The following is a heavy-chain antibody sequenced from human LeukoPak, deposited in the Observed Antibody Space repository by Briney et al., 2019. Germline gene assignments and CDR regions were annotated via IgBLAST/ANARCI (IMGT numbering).Heavy chain of an antibody. CDR3: ARLPYGSSWYPVAFDI. CDR1: GGSISSGGYY. Sequence: PSETLSLTCTVSGGSISSGGYYWSWIRQHPGKGLEWIGYIYYSGSTYYNPSLKSRVTISVDTSKNQFSLKLSSVTAADTAVYYCARLPYGSSWYPVAFDIWGQGTMVTVSS. J-gene: IGHJ3*02. CDR2: IYYSGST. V-gene: IGHV4-39*01. D-gene: IGHD6-13*01.